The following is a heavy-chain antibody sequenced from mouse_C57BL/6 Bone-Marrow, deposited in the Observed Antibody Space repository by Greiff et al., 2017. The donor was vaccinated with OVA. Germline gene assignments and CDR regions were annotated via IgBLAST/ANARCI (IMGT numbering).Heavy chain of an antibody. CDR2: ISNLAYSI. V-gene: IGHV5-15*01. D-gene: IGHD1-1*01. CDR1: GFTFSDYG. CDR3: ARGDLPHYYGSSYAMDY. J-gene: IGHJ4*01. Sequence: EVMLVESGGGLVQPGGSLKLSCAASGFTFSDYGMAWVRQAPRKGPAWVAFISNLAYSIYYADTVTGRFTISCENAKNTLYLEMSSLRSEDTAMYYCARGDLPHYYGSSYAMDYWGQGTSVTVSS.